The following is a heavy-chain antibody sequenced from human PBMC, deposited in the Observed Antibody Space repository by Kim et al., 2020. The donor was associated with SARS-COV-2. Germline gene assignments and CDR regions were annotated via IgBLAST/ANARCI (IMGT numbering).Heavy chain of an antibody. CDR2: LFSDRTT. J-gene: IGHJ5*02. V-gene: IGHV3-53*01. CDR3: ARHDWFDP. CDR1: GFTVSADH. Sequence: GGSLRLSCAASGFTVSADHMSWVRQAPGKGLEWVSLLFSDRTTFYADSVRGRFTISRDDSRNTVFLEMNSLRPEDMAAYYCARHDWFDPWGHGTQVTVSS.